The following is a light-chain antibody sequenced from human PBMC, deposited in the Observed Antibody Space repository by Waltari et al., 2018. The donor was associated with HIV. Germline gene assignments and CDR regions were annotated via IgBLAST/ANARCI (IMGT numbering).Light chain of an antibody. CDR3: CSYTGTYSFL. J-gene: IGLJ2*01. Sequence: QPALTQPRSVSGSPGQSVTIPCTGTNSNLGSYNYVSWYQHHPGTAPKLMIFEVNERPSGVSDRFSGSRSGNTASLTISGLQAEDEADYYCCSYTGTYSFLFGGGTRLTVL. CDR1: NSNLGSYNY. V-gene: IGLV2-11*01. CDR2: EVN.